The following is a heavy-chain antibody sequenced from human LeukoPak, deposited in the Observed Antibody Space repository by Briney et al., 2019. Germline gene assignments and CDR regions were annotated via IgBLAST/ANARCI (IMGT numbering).Heavy chain of an antibody. D-gene: IGHD2-2*01. J-gene: IGHJ5*02. V-gene: IGHV4-34*01. CDR1: GGSLSGYY. Sequence: TSETLSLTCAVYGGSLSGYYWSWIRQSPGKGLEWIGEINRGGITKYNPSLKSRVTKSLGTSYNQFSLKLTSVTAADTAMYYCARSEDCGSSSCYWFDPWGQGTLVSVSS. CDR3: ARSEDCGSSSCYWFDP. CDR2: INRGGIT.